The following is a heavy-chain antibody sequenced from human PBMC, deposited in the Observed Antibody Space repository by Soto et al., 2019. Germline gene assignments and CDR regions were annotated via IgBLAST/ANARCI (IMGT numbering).Heavy chain of an antibody. J-gene: IGHJ6*02. CDR3: ARDLGSSWYIGGAKHYYGMDV. V-gene: IGHV3-30-3*01. Sequence: QVQLEESGGGVVQTGRSLRLSCRASGFTFSSYAMHWVRQAPGKGLEWVALISYGGNNKYYAESVKGRFTISRENSKNTLFLQMNSLRVEDTAVYYCARDLGSSWYIGGAKHYYGMDVWGQGTTVTVSS. D-gene: IGHD6-13*01. CDR2: ISYGGNNK. CDR1: GFTFSSYA.